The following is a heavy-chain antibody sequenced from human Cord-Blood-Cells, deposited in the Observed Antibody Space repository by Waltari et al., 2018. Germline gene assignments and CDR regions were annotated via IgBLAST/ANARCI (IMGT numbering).Heavy chain of an antibody. J-gene: IGHJ3*02. CDR2: INPSGGST. Sequence: QVQLVQSGAEVKKPGASVKVSCKASGYTFTSYYMPWVRQAPGQGLEWMGIINPSGGSTSYAQKFQGRVTMTRDTSTSTVYMELSSLRSEDTAVYYCARVSLGIGAFDIWGQGTMVTVSS. V-gene: IGHV1-46*01. D-gene: IGHD7-27*01. CDR3: ARVSLGIGAFDI. CDR1: GYTFTSYY.